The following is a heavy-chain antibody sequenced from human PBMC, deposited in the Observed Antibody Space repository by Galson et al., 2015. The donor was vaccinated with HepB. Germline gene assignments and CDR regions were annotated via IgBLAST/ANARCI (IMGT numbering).Heavy chain of an antibody. CDR2: IIPILGIA. D-gene: IGHD5-24*01. J-gene: IGHJ4*02. CDR3: ARDPRDGYTHQDY. CDR1: GGTFSSYA. V-gene: IGHV1-69*04. Sequence: SVKVSCKASGGTFSSYAISWVRQAPGQGLEWMGRIIPILGIANYAQKFQGRVTITADESTSTAYMELSSLRSEDTAVYYCARDPRDGYTHQDYWGQGTLVTVSS.